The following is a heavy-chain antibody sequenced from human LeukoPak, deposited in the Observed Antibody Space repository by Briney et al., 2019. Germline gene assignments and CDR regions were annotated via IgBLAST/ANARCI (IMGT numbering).Heavy chain of an antibody. CDR1: GDSISRYY. D-gene: IGHD4-17*01. J-gene: IGHJ4*02. CDR3: ARGLSGLTYDYAVN. V-gene: IGHV4-59*01. Sequence: SETLSLTCTVSGDSISRYYWSWIRQPPGKGLEWIGYIHYSGNTHYNPSLKSRVTISVDTSKNQFSLRLSSVTAADTAVYYCARGLSGLTYDYAVNWGQGTLVTVSS. CDR2: IHYSGNT.